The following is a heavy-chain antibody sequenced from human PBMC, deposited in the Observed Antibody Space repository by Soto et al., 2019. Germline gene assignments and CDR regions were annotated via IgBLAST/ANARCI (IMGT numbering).Heavy chain of an antibody. D-gene: IGHD3-3*01. CDR1: GGSISSGDYY. CDR2: IYYSGST. V-gene: IGHV4-30-4*01. Sequence: QVQLQESGPGLVKPSQTLSLTCTVSGGSISSGDYYWSWIRQPPGKGLEWIGYIYYSGSTYYNPSLTSRVTISVDTSKNQFPLKLRSVTAAATAVYYCAREAGRLRFLEWFPPQHWGQGTLVTVSS. CDR3: AREAGRLRFLEWFPPQH. J-gene: IGHJ1*01.